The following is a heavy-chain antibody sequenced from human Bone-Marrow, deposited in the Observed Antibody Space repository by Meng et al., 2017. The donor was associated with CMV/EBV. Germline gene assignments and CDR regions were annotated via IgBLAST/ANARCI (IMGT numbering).Heavy chain of an antibody. CDR1: GFTFSDYY. CDR2: ISSSGSTI. V-gene: IGHV3-11*04. J-gene: IGHJ3*02. D-gene: IGHD2-2*01. CDR3: AREHCSSTSCYFAFDI. Sequence: GESLKISCAASGFTFSDYYMSWIRQAPGKGLEWVSYISSSGSTIYYADSVKGRFTISRDNAKNSLYLQMNSLRAEDTAVYYCAREHCSSTSCYFAFDIWGQGTMVTVSS.